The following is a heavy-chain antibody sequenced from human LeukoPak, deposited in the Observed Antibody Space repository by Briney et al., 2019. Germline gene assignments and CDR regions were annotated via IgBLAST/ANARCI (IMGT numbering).Heavy chain of an antibody. D-gene: IGHD1-26*01. Sequence: GGSLRLSCAASRFTFSSYWMHWVRQAPGKGLVWVSRINSDGSSTSYADSVKGRFTISRDNAKNTLYLQMNSLRAEDTAVYYCASIVGATTGLDYWGQGTLVTVSS. CDR3: ASIVGATTGLDY. CDR1: RFTFSSYW. CDR2: INSDGSST. J-gene: IGHJ4*02. V-gene: IGHV3-74*01.